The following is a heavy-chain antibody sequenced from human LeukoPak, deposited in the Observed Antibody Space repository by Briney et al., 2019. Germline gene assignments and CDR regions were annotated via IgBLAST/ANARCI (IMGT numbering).Heavy chain of an antibody. CDR3: AADPSYSSGYRYYFDY. D-gene: IGHD3-22*01. J-gene: IGHJ4*02. CDR2: IVVGSGNT. CDR1: GFTFISSA. Sequence: SVKVSCKTSGFTFISSAVQWVRQARGQRLEWIGWIVVGSGNTNYAQKFQERVTITRDMSTSTAYMELSSLRSEDTAVYYCAADPSYSSGYRYYFDYWGQGNVVTVSS. V-gene: IGHV1-58*01.